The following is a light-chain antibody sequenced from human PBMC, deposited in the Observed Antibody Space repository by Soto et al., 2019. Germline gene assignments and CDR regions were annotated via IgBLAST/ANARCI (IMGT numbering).Light chain of an antibody. CDR2: KAS. Sequence: DIQMTQSPSTLSASVGDRVTITCRASQSISTWLAWYQQEPGKAPKLLIHKASSLQSGVPSRFSGSGSGTEFTLTISSLQPDDFVTYYCQQYNTYPWTFGQGTKVDIK. V-gene: IGKV1-5*03. CDR3: QQYNTYPWT. J-gene: IGKJ1*01. CDR1: QSISTW.